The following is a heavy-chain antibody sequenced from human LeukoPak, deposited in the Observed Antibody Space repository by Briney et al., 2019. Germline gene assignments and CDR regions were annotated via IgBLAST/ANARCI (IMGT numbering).Heavy chain of an antibody. D-gene: IGHD3-10*01. CDR1: GYTFTSYG. J-gene: IGHJ6*02. V-gene: IGHV1-18*01. Sequence: GASVKVSCKASGYTFTSYGISWVRQAPGQGLEWMGWISAYNGNTNYAQKLQGRVTMTTDTSTSTAYMELRSLRSDDTAVYYCARDAPEAMVRGRGYYYYGMDVWGQGITVTVSS. CDR2: ISAYNGNT. CDR3: ARDAPEAMVRGRGYYYYGMDV.